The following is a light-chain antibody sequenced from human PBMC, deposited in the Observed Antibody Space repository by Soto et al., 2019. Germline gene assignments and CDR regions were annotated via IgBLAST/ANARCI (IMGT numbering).Light chain of an antibody. CDR2: GAS. Sequence: EIVLTQSPGTLSLSPGERATLSCRASQSVSSSYLAWYQQKPGQAPRLLIYGASSGATGIPDRFSGSGSGTDFTLTISRREPEDFAVYYCQQYGRSRTFGQGTKVEI. CDR1: QSVSSSY. V-gene: IGKV3-20*01. CDR3: QQYGRSRT. J-gene: IGKJ1*01.